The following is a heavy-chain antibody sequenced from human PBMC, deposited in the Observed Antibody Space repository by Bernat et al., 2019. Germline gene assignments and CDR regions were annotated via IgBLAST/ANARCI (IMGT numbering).Heavy chain of an antibody. D-gene: IGHD3-10*01. CDR1: GFTFSSYW. CDR3: GSAYQGGLLWVGEFGY. Sequence: EVQLVESGGGLVQPGGSLRLSCAASGFTFSSYWMHWVRQAPGKGLVWVSRINSDRSSTSYAESVKGRFSISRDNAKNTLYLQMNSLRAEDTAGDYCGSAYQGGLLWVGEFGYWGQGTLVTVSS. CDR2: INSDRSST. J-gene: IGHJ4*02. V-gene: IGHV3-74*01.